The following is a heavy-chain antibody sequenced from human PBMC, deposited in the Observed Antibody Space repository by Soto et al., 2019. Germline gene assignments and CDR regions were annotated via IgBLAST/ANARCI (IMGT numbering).Heavy chain of an antibody. J-gene: IGHJ6*02. CDR3: ARGPPYYYYGMDV. CDR2: INHSGST. V-gene: IGHV4-34*01. CDR1: GGSFSGYY. Sequence: SETLSLTCAVYGGSFSGYYCSWIRQPPGKGLEWIGEINHSGSTNYNPSLKSRVTISVDTSKNQFSLRLSSVTAADTAVYYCARGPPYYYYGMDVWGQGTTVTVSS.